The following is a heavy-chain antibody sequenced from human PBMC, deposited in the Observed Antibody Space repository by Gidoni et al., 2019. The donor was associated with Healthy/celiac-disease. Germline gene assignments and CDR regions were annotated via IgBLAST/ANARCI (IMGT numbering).Heavy chain of an antibody. D-gene: IGHD3-16*01. CDR1: GFTFSSYG. V-gene: IGHV3-33*01. J-gene: IGHJ5*02. CDR3: ARGGGREITT. Sequence: QVQLVASWGGVVQPGRSLRLSCASSGFTFSSYGMHWVRQAPGKGLEGVAVIWYDGSNKYYADSVKGRFTISRDNSKNTLYLKMNSLRAEDTAVYYCARGGGREITTWGQGTLVTVSS. CDR2: IWYDGSNK.